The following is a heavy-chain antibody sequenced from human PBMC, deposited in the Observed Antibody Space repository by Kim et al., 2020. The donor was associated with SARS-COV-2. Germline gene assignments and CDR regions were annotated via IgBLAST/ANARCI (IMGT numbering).Heavy chain of an antibody. CDR3: ARAGDFWSGYPSTPHYGMDV. CDR2: IYYSGST. CDR1: GGSISSYY. V-gene: IGHV4-59*13. J-gene: IGHJ6*02. Sequence: SETLSLTCTVSGGSISSYYWSWIRQPPGKGLEWIGYIYYSGSTNYNPSLKSRVTISVDTSKNQFSLKLSSVTAADTAVYYCARAGDFWSGYPSTPHYGMDVWGQGTTVTVSS. D-gene: IGHD3-3*01.